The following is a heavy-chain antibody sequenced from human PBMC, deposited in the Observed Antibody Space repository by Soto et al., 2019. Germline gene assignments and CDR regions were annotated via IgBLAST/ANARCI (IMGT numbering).Heavy chain of an antibody. Sequence: QVQLQESGPGLVKPSGTLSLTCAVSGGSFTSNNWWTWVRQPPGQGLEWIGEIYRTGSTNYNPSLTSRVTISLDKSENHFSLKVTSLTAADTAVYYCASRDPGTSVDYWGQGTLVTVSS. CDR1: GGSFTSNNW. J-gene: IGHJ4*02. V-gene: IGHV4-4*02. CDR3: ASRDPGTSVDY. D-gene: IGHD1-7*01. CDR2: IYRTGST.